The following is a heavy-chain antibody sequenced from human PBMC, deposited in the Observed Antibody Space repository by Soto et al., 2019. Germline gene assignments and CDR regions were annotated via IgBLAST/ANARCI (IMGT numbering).Heavy chain of an antibody. CDR2: VFYTGVT. J-gene: IGHJ4*02. D-gene: IGHD1-20*01. V-gene: IGHV4-39*01. CDR3: ATSQKGYNWNYFDH. Sequence: SETLSLTCAVSGGSISGSYYYWAWIRQSPGKGPEWIGSVFYTGVTSYNPSLESRVSVSVDTSKSQCSLKLSAVTAADTAVYYCATSQKGYNWNYFDHWGQGALVTVSS. CDR1: GGSISGSYYY.